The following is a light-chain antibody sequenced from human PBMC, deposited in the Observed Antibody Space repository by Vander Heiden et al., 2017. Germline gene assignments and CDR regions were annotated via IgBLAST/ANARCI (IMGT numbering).Light chain of an antibody. CDR3: QHHGTSFT. CDR2: SAS. CDR1: QSVPNNY. J-gene: IGKJ5*01. Sequence: EIVLTQSPGTLSLSPGERATLPCRASQSVPNNYLAWYQQKPAQAPRLLIYSASRRAAGIPDRFNGSGSGTDFTLTISRLEPEDFAVYSCQHHGTSFTFGQGTRLEIK. V-gene: IGKV3-20*01.